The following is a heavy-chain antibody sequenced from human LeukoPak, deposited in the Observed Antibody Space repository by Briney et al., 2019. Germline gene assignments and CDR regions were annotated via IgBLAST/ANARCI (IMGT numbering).Heavy chain of an antibody. D-gene: IGHD2-2*01. Sequence: SVKVSCKASGGTFSSYAISRVRQAPGQGFEWMGRIIPILGIANYAQKFQGRVTITADKSTSTAYMELSSLRSEDTAVYYCARDRTWGYCSSTSCNSRVVGYWFGPWGQGTLVTVSS. CDR3: ARDRTWGYCSSTSCNSRVVGYWFGP. J-gene: IGHJ5*02. CDR1: GGTFSSYA. CDR2: IIPILGIA. V-gene: IGHV1-69*04.